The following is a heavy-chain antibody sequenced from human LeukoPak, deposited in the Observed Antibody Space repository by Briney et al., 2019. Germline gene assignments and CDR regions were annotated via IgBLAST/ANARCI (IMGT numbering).Heavy chain of an antibody. CDR3: ARAAHYYYYLDV. J-gene: IGHJ6*03. CDR2: INPNSGGT. Sequence: ASVKVSCKASGYTFIGNYMHWVRQAPGQGREWMGWINPNSGGTNYAQKFQGRVTMTRDTSISTAYMELSRLKSDDTAVYYCARAAHYYYYLDVWGKGTTVTVS. V-gene: IGHV1-2*02. CDR1: GYTFIGNY.